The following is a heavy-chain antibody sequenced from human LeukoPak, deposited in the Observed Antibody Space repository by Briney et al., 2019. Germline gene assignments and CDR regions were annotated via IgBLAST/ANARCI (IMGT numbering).Heavy chain of an antibody. D-gene: IGHD3-9*01. V-gene: IGHV4-39*07. Sequence: SETLSLTCTVSGGSISSYYWGWIRQPPGKGLEWIGSIYYSGSTYYNPSLKSRVTISVDTSKNQFSLKLSSVTAADTAVYYCARVARITIFIGFDYWGQGTLVTVSS. CDR2: IYYSGST. CDR3: ARVARITIFIGFDY. J-gene: IGHJ4*02. CDR1: GGSISSYY.